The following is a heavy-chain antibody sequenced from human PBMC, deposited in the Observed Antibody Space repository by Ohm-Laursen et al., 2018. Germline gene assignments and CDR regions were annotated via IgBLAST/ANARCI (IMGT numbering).Heavy chain of an antibody. CDR2: IYYDGSNK. D-gene: IGHD2-8*02. J-gene: IGHJ6*02. Sequence: SLRLSCTASAFTFSNSAMHWVRQAPGKGLEWVAVIYYDGSNKYYADSVKGRFTISRDNSRKTLYLQMNSLRVEDTAVYYCTKDLARTDFYYAMDVWGQGTTVTVSS. V-gene: IGHV3-33*06. CDR1: AFTFSNSA. CDR3: TKDLARTDFYYAMDV.